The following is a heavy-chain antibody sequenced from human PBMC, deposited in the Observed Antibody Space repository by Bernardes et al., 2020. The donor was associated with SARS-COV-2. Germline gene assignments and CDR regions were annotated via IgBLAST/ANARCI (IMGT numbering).Heavy chain of an antibody. J-gene: IGHJ2*01. CDR3: AGGSAAVVSHFMLLFANWYFDL. V-gene: IGHV4-34*01. CDR2: INDSGST. D-gene: IGHD2-15*01. Sequence: SETLSPTCSVYSGSFSCYYWSWIRQTPGKGLEWIGEINDSGSTKYNPALKSRVTIPVYPSKNQFSLKLNSVTAADTAVYYCAGGSAAVVSHFMLLFANWYFDLWGRGTLVTVSS. CDR1: SGSFSCYY.